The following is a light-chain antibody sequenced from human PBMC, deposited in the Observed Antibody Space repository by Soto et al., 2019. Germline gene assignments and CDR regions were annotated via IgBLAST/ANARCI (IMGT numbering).Light chain of an antibody. V-gene: IGKV1-12*01. Sequence: DIQMTQTPSSVSASVGDTVTITCRASQGISRWLAWYQQKAGKAPNLLISAASRLQSGVPSRFSGRGSGTDFTLTISSLQPEDFATYYCLQDYDYPRTFGQGTKVDIK. CDR1: QGISRW. CDR2: AAS. J-gene: IGKJ1*01. CDR3: LQDYDYPRT.